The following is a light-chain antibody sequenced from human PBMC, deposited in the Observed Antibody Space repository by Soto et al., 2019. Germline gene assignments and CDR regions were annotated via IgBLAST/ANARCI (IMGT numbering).Light chain of an antibody. Sequence: DIQMTQSPSTLSASVADRVTITCRATQNITTWFAWYQLKPGKRPRFLIYDVSTLERGVPARFSGSGSGTEFTLTIDGLQPDDFATYYCQQCHTSSITFGPGTRLEIK. CDR3: QQCHTSSIT. J-gene: IGKJ5*01. V-gene: IGKV1-5*01. CDR1: QNITTW. CDR2: DVS.